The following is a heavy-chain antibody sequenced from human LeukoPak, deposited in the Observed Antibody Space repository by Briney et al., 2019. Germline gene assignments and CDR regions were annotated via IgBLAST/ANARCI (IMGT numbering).Heavy chain of an antibody. Sequence: SETLSLTCTVSGGSLSSYYWSWIRQPAGKGLEWIGRIYSSGSTNYNPSLKSRVTMSVDTSKNQFSLNLSSVTVADTAVYYCAREGRYDDYEGYWGQGTLVTVSS. CDR1: GGSLSSYY. J-gene: IGHJ4*02. V-gene: IGHV4-4*07. CDR3: AREGRYDDYEGY. CDR2: IYSSGST. D-gene: IGHD4-17*01.